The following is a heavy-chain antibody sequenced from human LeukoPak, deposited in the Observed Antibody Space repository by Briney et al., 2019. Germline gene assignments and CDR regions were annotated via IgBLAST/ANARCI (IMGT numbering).Heavy chain of an antibody. CDR1: GGSISSGGYY. D-gene: IGHD2-2*01. V-gene: IGHV4-31*03. J-gene: IGHJ3*02. CDR2: IYYSGST. CDR3: ARDRSGRSTSIDAFDI. Sequence: SQTLSLTCTVSGGSISSGGYYWIWIRQHPGKGLEWIGYIYYSGSTYYNPSLKSRVTISVDTSKNQFSLKLSSVTAADTAVYYCARDRSGRSTSIDAFDIWGQGTMVTVSS.